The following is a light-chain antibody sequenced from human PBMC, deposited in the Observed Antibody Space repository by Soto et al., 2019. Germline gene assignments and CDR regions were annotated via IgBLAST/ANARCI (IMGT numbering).Light chain of an antibody. V-gene: IGKV1-33*01. Sequence: DIQMTQSPSSLSASVGDRVTITCQASQDISNYLNWYQQKPGKAPKLLIYDASNLETGVPSRFSGSGSRTYFTFTISSLQPEDIATYYCQQYDNLPWTFGQGTKVEIK. J-gene: IGKJ1*01. CDR3: QQYDNLPWT. CDR1: QDISNY. CDR2: DAS.